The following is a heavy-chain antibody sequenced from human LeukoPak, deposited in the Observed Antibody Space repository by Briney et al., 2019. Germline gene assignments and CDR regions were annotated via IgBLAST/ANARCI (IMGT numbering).Heavy chain of an antibody. Sequence: GESLKISCKGSGYGFTSYWIGWVRQMPGKVLEWMGIIYPGDSDTRYSPPFQGQVTISADKSISTAYLQWSSLKASDTAMYYCARHALEGWFDPWGQGTLVTVSS. D-gene: IGHD3-16*02. CDR1: GYGFTSYW. J-gene: IGHJ5*02. CDR2: IYPGDSDT. CDR3: ARHALEGWFDP. V-gene: IGHV5-51*01.